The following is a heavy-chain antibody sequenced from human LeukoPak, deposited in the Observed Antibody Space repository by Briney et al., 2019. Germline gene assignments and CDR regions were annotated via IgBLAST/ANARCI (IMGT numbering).Heavy chain of an antibody. CDR2: ISGSGGST. D-gene: IGHD6-25*01. V-gene: IGHV3-23*01. Sequence: GGSLRLSCAASGFTFSSYATSWVRQAPGQGLEWVSAISGSGGSTYYADSVKGRFTITRDNSKNTLYLQMNSLRAEATAVYYCAKDRLHIWFDPWGQGTLVTVSS. J-gene: IGHJ5*02. CDR3: AKDRLHIWFDP. CDR1: GFTFSSYA.